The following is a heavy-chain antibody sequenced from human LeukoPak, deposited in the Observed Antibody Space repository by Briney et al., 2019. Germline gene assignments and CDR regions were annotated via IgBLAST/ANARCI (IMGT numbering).Heavy chain of an antibody. CDR3: AKDFPFNY. V-gene: IGHV3-9*01. CDR2: ISWNSGSI. J-gene: IGHJ4*02. CDR1: GFTFVDYA. Sequence: GGSLRLSCAASGFTFVDYAMHWVRQAPGKGLEWVSGISWNSGSIGYADSVKGRFTISRDNAKNSLYLQMNSLRAEDTALYYCAKDFPFNYWGQGTLVTVSS.